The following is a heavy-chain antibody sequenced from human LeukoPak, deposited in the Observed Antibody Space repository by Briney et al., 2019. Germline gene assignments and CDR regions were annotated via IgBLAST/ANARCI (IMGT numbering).Heavy chain of an antibody. CDR1: GGTFSSYA. V-gene: IGHV1-69*01. CDR2: IIPIFGTA. D-gene: IGHD2-21*02. Sequence: SVKVSCKASGGTFSSYAISWVRQAPGQGLEWMGGIIPIFGTANYAQKFQGRVTITADGSTSTAYMELSSLRSEDTAVYYCARDQGYCGGDCYSTFDYWGQGTLVTVSS. J-gene: IGHJ4*02. CDR3: ARDQGYCGGDCYSTFDY.